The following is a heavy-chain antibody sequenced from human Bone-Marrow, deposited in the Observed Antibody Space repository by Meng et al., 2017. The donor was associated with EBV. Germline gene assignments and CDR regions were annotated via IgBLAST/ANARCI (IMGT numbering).Heavy chain of an antibody. J-gene: IGHJ5*02. CDR2: VHYTGST. Sequence: RLRESGPGQVKPSETLSPTCTVSGDSISSFFYWGWIRQPPGRGLEWIGSVHYTGSTYYSPSLKSRVTVSVDTSKNQFSLRLTSVTAADTAVYYCARPFPSWQSPRLDPFGAWGQGTLVTVSS. V-gene: IGHV4-39*01. CDR3: ARPFPSWQSPRLDPFGA. D-gene: IGHD6-19*01. CDR1: GDSISSFFY.